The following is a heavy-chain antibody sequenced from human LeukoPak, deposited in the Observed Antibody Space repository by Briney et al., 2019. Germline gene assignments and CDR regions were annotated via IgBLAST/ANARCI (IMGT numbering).Heavy chain of an antibody. D-gene: IGHD2/OR15-2a*01. Sequence: ASVKVSCTASGHTFTSYYIHWVRQAPGQGLEWMGIINPAGGSTTYAQKFQGSRLTLTRDTSTSTVYMELSSLRSEDTAVYYCATGRGLHDSPTYDYFDYWGQGSLVTVSS. CDR3: ATGRGLHDSPTYDYFDY. J-gene: IGHJ4*02. CDR2: INPAGGST. CDR1: GHTFTSYY. V-gene: IGHV1-46*01.